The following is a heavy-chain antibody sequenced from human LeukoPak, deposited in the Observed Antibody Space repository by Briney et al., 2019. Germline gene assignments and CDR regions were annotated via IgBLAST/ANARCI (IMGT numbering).Heavy chain of an antibody. CDR2: IKQDGSEK. D-gene: IGHD3-3*01. CDR3: AKDLQSITIFGVVPGWFDP. Sequence: PGGSLRLSCAASGFTFSSYWMSWVRQAPGKGLEWVANIKQDGSEKYYVDSVKGRFTISRDNAKNSLYLQMNSLTSEDTAVYYCAKDLQSITIFGVVPGWFDPWGQGTLVTVSS. V-gene: IGHV3-7*01. CDR1: GFTFSSYW. J-gene: IGHJ5*02.